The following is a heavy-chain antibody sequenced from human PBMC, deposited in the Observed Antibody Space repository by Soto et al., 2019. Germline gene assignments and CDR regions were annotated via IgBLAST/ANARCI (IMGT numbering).Heavy chain of an antibody. J-gene: IGHJ6*02. CDR3: ARTQSTLAPYYYYYGMDV. CDR1: GGSISSSSYY. V-gene: IGHV4-39*01. Sequence: SETLSRTCTISGGSISSSSYYWGWIRQPPGKGLEWIGSIYYSGSTYYNPSLKSRVTISVDTSKNQFSLKLSSVTAADTAVYYCARTQSTLAPYYYYYGMDVWGQGTKVTVSS. CDR2: IYYSGST. D-gene: IGHD4-17*01.